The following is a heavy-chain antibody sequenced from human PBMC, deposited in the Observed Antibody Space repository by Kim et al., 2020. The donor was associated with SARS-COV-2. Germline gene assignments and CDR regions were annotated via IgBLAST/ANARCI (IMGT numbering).Heavy chain of an antibody. D-gene: IGHD3-10*01. CDR1: GESVSRDY. CDR3: AREKGVMIRGGVQASDFYHHGVDV. J-gene: IGHJ6*02. CDR2: IHTGGNT. Sequence: SETLSLTCAVSGESVSRDYWNWFRHSAAQGLEWIGRIHTGGNTNSNPSPTGRVAMSMHTSTNQFSLKLTSVTAAATATYYCAREKGVMIRGGVQASDFYHHGVDVWRQGTTHTVPS. V-gene: IGHV4-4*07.